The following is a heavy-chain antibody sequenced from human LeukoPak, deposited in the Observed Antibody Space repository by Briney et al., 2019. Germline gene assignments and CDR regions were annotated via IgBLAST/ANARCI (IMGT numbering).Heavy chain of an antibody. D-gene: IGHD6-19*01. Sequence: PGGSLRLSCTASGFTFGDYLMSWFRQAPGKGLEWIGFISGGTTEYAAPVKGRFTISRDDSTSIAYPQMNSLTTEDTAVYYCSRGSGWLSVYWGQGTLVTVSS. CDR2: ISGGTT. V-gene: IGHV3-49*03. J-gene: IGHJ4*02. CDR1: GFTFGDYL. CDR3: SRGSGWLSVY.